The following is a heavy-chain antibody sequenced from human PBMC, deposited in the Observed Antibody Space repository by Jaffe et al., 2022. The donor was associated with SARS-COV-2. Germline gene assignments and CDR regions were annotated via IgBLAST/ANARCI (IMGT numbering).Heavy chain of an antibody. Sequence: QVQLQESGPGLVKPSQTLSLTCTVSGGSISSGSYYWSWIRQPAGKGLEWIGRIYTSGSTNYNPSLKSRVTISVDTSKNQFSLKLSSVTAADTAVYYCARGNKVAAVAGTGYYYYGMDVWGQGTTVTVSS. CDR1: GGSISSGSYY. CDR3: ARGNKVAAVAGTGYYYYGMDV. V-gene: IGHV4-61*02. D-gene: IGHD6-19*01. J-gene: IGHJ6*02. CDR2: IYTSGST.